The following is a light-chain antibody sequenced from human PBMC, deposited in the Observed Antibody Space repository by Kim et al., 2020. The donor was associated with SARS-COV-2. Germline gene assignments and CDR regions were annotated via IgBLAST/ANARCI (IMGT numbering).Light chain of an antibody. CDR1: TSDFGCYNY. CDR3: SSYTSTSTLV. V-gene: IGLV2-14*01. CDR2: EVS. Sequence: QSALTQPASVSGSPGQSITMSCTGTTSDFGCYNYVSWYQHHPGKAPKLMIYEVSDRPPGVSNRFSGYKSGNTASLTISGLQAEDEADYYCSSYTSTSTLVFGTGTKVTVL. J-gene: IGLJ1*01.